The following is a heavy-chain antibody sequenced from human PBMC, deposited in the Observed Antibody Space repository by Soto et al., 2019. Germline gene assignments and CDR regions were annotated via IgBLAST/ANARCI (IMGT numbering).Heavy chain of an antibody. CDR1: GGSISSSNW. CDR3: ARVAGSYYYGMDV. D-gene: IGHD2-21*01. V-gene: IGHV4-4*02. CDR2: IYHSGST. Sequence: SETLSLTCAVSGGSISSSNWWRWVRQPPGKGLEWIGEIYHSGSTNYNPSLKSRVTISVDKSKNQYSLKLSSVTAADTAVYYCARVAGSYYYGMDVWGQGTTVTVSS. J-gene: IGHJ6*02.